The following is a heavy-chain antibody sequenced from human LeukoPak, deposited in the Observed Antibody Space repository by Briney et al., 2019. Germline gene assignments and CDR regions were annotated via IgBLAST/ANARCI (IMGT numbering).Heavy chain of an antibody. Sequence: ASVKVSCKASGYTFTSYDINWVRQATGQGLEWMGWMNPNSGNTGYAQKFQGRVTMTRNTSISTAYMELSSLRSEDTAVYYCAGIVAAPAAFDIWGQGTMVTVSS. CDR3: AGIVAAPAAFDI. CDR2: MNPNSGNT. V-gene: IGHV1-8*01. J-gene: IGHJ3*02. D-gene: IGHD6-13*01. CDR1: GYTFTSYD.